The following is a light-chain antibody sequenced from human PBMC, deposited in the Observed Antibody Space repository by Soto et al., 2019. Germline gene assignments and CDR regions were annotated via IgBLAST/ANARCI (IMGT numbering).Light chain of an antibody. CDR2: GSS. CDR3: QHTRTTPRT. J-gene: IGKJ1*01. Sequence: DIQMTQSPSSLFANVGDRVTITCRASQGISTYLHWYQQRPGKAPSLLIYGSSNLHRGVPSRFSGRGSGTDFTLTISSLQPEDVATYYCQHTRTTPRTFGQGTKGEI. CDR1: QGISTY. V-gene: IGKV1-39*01.